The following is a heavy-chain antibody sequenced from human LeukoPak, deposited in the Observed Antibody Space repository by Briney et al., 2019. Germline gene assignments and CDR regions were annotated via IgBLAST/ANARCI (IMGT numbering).Heavy chain of an antibody. V-gene: IGHV4-4*07. D-gene: IGHD3-9*01. CDR1: GGSISTYY. CDR2: IHTSGST. Sequence: SETLSLTCTVSGGSISTYYWSWIRQPAGKGLEWIGRIHTSGSTNFNPSLRSRVTMSVATSKNQFSMKLTSVTAADTAVYYCARGGTYDILTGYYTGYYFDYWGQGTLVTVSS. CDR3: ARGGTYDILTGYYTGYYFDY. J-gene: IGHJ4*02.